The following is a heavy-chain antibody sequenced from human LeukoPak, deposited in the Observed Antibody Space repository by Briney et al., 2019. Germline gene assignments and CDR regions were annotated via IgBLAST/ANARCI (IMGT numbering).Heavy chain of an antibody. D-gene: IGHD1/OR15-1a*01. Sequence: PGGSLRLSCAASGFTFSSYSMNWVRQAPGKGLEWVSSISSSSSYIYYADSVKGRFTISRDNAKNSLYLQMNSLRAEDTAVYYCARGPENKDSWYFDLWGRGTLVTVSS. J-gene: IGHJ2*01. CDR3: ARGPENKDSWYFDL. CDR2: ISSSSSYI. V-gene: IGHV3-21*01. CDR1: GFTFSSYS.